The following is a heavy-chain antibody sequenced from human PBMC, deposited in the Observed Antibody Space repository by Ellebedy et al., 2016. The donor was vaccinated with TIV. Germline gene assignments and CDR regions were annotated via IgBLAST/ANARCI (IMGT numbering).Heavy chain of an antibody. Sequence: MPSETLSLTCAVYGGSFSGYYWSWIRQPPGKGLEWIGEINHSGSTNYNPSLKSRVTVSVDTSKNQFSLKLSSVTAADTAVYYCARGFWYSSGWYVGSNWFDPWGQGTLVTVSS. D-gene: IGHD6-19*01. J-gene: IGHJ5*02. CDR2: INHSGST. CDR3: ARGFWYSSGWYVGSNWFDP. V-gene: IGHV4-34*01. CDR1: GGSFSGYY.